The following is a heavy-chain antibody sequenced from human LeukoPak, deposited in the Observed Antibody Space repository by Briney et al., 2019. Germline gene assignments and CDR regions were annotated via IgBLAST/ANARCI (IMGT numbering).Heavy chain of an antibody. V-gene: IGHV1-69*04. CDR1: GGTFSSYA. D-gene: IGHD2-2*01. CDR2: IIPILGIA. CDR3: ARGLGYCSSTSCYDPWGWFDP. Sequence: ASVKVSCKASGGTFSSYAISWVRQAPGQGLEWVGRIIPILGIANYAQKFQGRVTITADKSTSTAYMELSSLRSEDTAVYYCARGLGYCSSTSCYDPWGWFDPWGQGTLVTVSS. J-gene: IGHJ5*02.